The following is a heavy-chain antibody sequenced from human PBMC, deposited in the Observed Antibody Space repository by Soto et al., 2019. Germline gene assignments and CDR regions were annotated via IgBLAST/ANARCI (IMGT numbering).Heavy chain of an antibody. V-gene: IGHV1-24*01. D-gene: IGHD2-15*01. J-gene: IGHJ4*02. Sequence: ASVKVSCKVSGYTLTELSMHWVRQAPGKGLEWMGGFDPEDGETIYAQKFQGRVTMTEDTSTDTAYMELSSLRSGDTAVYYCATDLQVVPATEFDYWGQGTLVNVAS. CDR2: FDPEDGET. CDR3: ATDLQVVPATEFDY. CDR1: GYTLTELS.